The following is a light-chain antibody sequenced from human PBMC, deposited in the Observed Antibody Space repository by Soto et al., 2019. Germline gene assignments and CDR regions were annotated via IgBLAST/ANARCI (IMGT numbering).Light chain of an antibody. J-gene: IGLJ1*01. CDR3: SSYTRSSTQA. V-gene: IGLV2-14*01. Sequence: QSALTQPASVSGSPGQSITFSCTGTSNDVGFYDYVSWYQQHPGKAPKLLIYEVSNRLSGVSNRFSGSKSGNTASLTISGPQADDEADYYCSSYTRSSTQAFGTGTKVTVL. CDR1: SNDVGFYDY. CDR2: EVS.